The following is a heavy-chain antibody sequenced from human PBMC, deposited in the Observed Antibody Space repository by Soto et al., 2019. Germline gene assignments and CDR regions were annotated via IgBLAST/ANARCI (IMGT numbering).Heavy chain of an antibody. Sequence: LRLSCAASGFTFSSYSMNWVRQAPGKGLEWVSSISSSSSYIYYADSVKGRFTISRDNAKNSLYLQMNSLRAEDTAVYYCARGPNIPALNYFDYWGQGTLVTVSS. D-gene: IGHD6-6*01. CDR2: ISSSSSYI. CDR1: GFTFSSYS. CDR3: ARGPNIPALNYFDY. V-gene: IGHV3-21*01. J-gene: IGHJ4*02.